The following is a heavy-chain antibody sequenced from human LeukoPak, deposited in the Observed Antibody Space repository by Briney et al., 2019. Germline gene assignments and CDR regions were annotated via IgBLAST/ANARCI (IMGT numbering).Heavy chain of an antibody. CDR2: IIPILGIA. Sequence: SVKVSCKASGGTFSSYAISWVRQAPGQGLEWMGRIIPILGIANYARKFQGRVTITADKSTSTAYMELSSLRSEDTAVYYCARVSLLGDYYFDYWGQGTLVTVSS. CDR1: GGTFSSYA. V-gene: IGHV1-69*04. D-gene: IGHD1-26*01. J-gene: IGHJ4*02. CDR3: ARVSLLGDYYFDY.